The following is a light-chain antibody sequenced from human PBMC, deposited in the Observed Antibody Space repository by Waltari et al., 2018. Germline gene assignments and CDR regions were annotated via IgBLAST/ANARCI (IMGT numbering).Light chain of an antibody. V-gene: IGKV2-28*01. Sequence: DIVMTQSPLSLPVTPGEPASISCRSSQSLLYSNGYNYLDWYLQKPGQSPQLLIYLGSNRASGVPDRFSGSGSGTDVTLKISRVEAEDVGVYYCMQAVQTPLTFGGGTKVEI. J-gene: IGKJ4*01. CDR2: LGS. CDR1: QSLLYSNGYNY. CDR3: MQAVQTPLT.